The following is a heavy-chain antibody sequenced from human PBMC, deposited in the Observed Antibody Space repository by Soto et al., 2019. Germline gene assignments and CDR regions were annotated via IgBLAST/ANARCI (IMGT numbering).Heavy chain of an antibody. D-gene: IGHD1-1*01. CDR2: IFSDDEK. V-gene: IGHV2-26*01. CDR1: GFSLSNAGLG. CDR3: GSTYTTNWHCCDP. Sequence: QVTVKESGPALVKPTETLTLTCTVSGFSLSNAGLGVSWIRQPPGKALERLAHIFSDDEKSYSSSLKTRLTISKDTSKSHVALTITNADPLDPATYYSGSTYTTNWHCCDPCDQGTLLTVSS. J-gene: IGHJ5*02.